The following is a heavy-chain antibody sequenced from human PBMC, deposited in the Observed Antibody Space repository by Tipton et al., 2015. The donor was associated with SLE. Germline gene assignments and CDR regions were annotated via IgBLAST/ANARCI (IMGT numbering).Heavy chain of an antibody. V-gene: IGHV4-38-2*02. CDR1: GYSISSGFY. CDR3: ARKVEVDWYFDL. Sequence: TLSLTCTVSGYSISSGFYWGWIRQPPGKGLEWIGNIYHSGSTFYNPSLKSRVTISVDTSKNQFSLKLSSVTAADTAVYYCARKVEVDWYFDLWGRGTLVTVSS. J-gene: IGHJ2*01. CDR2: IYHSGST.